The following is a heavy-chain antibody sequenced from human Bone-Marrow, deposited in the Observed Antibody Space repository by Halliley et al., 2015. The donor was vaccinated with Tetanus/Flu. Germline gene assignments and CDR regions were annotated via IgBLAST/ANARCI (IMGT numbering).Heavy chain of an antibody. CDR1: GFTFSTYG. CDR2: IWYDGGTK. Sequence: CAASGFTFSTYGMHWVRQAPGKGLEWVAVIWYDGGTKYYADSVKGRFTISRDNSKNTLYLEMNSLRADDTAVYYCARGDFYTSYFYYGMDVWGQGTTVTVSS. CDR3: ARGDFYTSYFYYGMDV. D-gene: IGHD2-2*01. J-gene: IGHJ6*02. V-gene: IGHV3-33*01.